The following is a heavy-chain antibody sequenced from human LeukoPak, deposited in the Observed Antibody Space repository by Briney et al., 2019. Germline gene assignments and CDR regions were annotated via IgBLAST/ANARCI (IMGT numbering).Heavy chain of an antibody. J-gene: IGHJ5*02. CDR1: GGSISSYY. Sequence: PSETLSLTCTVSGGSISSYYWSWIRQLPGKGLEWIGYIYYSGSTNYNPSLKSRVTISVDTSKNQFSLKLSSVTAADTAVYYCARDGAENWFDPWGQGTLVTVSS. D-gene: IGHD3-10*01. CDR3: ARDGAENWFDP. V-gene: IGHV4-59*01. CDR2: IYYSGST.